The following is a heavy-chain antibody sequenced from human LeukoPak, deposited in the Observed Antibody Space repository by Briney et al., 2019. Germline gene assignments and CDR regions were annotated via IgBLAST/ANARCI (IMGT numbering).Heavy chain of an antibody. V-gene: IGHV3-30-3*01. CDR1: GFTFSSYA. J-gene: IGHJ3*02. CDR2: ISYDGSNK. D-gene: IGHD3-10*01. CDR3: ARSVPTYYYGSGSTAFDI. Sequence: GGSLRLSCAASGFTFSSYAMHWVRQAPGKRLEWVAVISYDGSNKYYADSVKGRFTISRDNSKNTLYLQMNSLRAEDTAVYYCARSVPTYYYGSGSTAFDIWGQGTMVTVSS.